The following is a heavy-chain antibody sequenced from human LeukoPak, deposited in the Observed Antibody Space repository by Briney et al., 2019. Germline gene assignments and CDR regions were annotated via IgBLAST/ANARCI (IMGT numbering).Heavy chain of an antibody. CDR1: GYTFTSYG. CDR3: TRGSQNCASASCYNF. Sequence: ASVKVSCKASGYTFTSYGISWVRQAPGQGLEWMGWMNPYSGNTGYAQKFQGRVTMTRSTSISTAYMELGSLTSEDTAVYYCTRGSQNCASASCYNFWGQGTLVTVSS. D-gene: IGHD2-2*02. J-gene: IGHJ4*02. V-gene: IGHV1-8*02. CDR2: MNPYSGNT.